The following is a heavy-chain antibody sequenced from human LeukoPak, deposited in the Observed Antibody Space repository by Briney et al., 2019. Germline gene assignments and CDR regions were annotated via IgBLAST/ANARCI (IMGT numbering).Heavy chain of an antibody. CDR1: GGSISTISYY. CDR3: ARNVPSPSHHFDI. D-gene: IGHD1-1*01. Sequence: SETLSLTCTVSGGSISTISYYWGWIRQPPGKGLEWIGSLYYSGSTYYNPSLTSRVTISVDTSKNQFSLKLTSVTAADTAVYYCARNVPSPSHHFDIWGQGTMVTVSS. V-gene: IGHV4-39*01. CDR2: LYYSGST. J-gene: IGHJ3*02.